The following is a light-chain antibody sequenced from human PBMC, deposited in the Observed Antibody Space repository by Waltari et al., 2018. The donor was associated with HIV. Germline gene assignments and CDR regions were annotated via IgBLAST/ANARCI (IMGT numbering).Light chain of an antibody. V-gene: IGLV1-44*01. Sequence: QSVLTQPPSASGTPGQRIIISCSGSTSNIGTNNVNWYQQLPGTTPRLLMHSNIQRPSGVPDRFSGSRSGTSASLGISGLQSEDEADYYCSAWDASLGAWMFGGGTKLTVL. J-gene: IGLJ3*02. CDR2: SNI. CDR3: SAWDASLGAWM. CDR1: TSNIGTNN.